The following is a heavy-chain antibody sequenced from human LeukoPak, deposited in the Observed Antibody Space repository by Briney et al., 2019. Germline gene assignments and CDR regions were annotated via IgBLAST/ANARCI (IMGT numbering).Heavy chain of an antibody. D-gene: IGHD3-10*01. CDR2: ISGSGGST. Sequence: GGSLRLSCAASGFTFSSYAMSWVRQAPGKGLEWVSAISGSGGSTYYADSVKGRFTISRDNSKNTLYLQMNSLRAEDTAVYYCAKGGYYGSGYYHYMDVWGKGTTVTVSS. CDR1: GFTFSSYA. CDR3: AKGGYYGSGYYHYMDV. J-gene: IGHJ6*03. V-gene: IGHV3-23*01.